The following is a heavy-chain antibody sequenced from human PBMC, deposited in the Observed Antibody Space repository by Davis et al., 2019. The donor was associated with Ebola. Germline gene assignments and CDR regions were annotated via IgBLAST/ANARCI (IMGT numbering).Heavy chain of an antibody. J-gene: IGHJ6*02. D-gene: IGHD2-15*01. V-gene: IGHV3-23*01. CDR3: AKAKDCSGGSCYEWYYYYGMDV. CDR1: GFTFSSYA. CDR2: ISGSGGST. Sequence: PGGSLRLSCAASGFTFSSYAMSWVRQAPGKGLEWVSAISGSGGSTYYADSVKGRFTISRDNSKNTLYLQMNSLRAEDTAVYYCAKAKDCSGGSCYEWYYYYGMDVWGQGTTVTVSS.